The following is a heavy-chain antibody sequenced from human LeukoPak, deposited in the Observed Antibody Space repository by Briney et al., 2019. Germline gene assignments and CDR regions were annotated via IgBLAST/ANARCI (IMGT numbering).Heavy chain of an antibody. D-gene: IGHD1-7*01. CDR3: ARDFQGTVGDPTFNWFDP. CDR2: ISAYNGNT. Sequence: GASVKVFCKASGYTFTSYGISWVRQAPGQGLEWMGWISAYNGNTNYAQKLQGRVTMTTDTSTSTAYMELRSLRSDDTAVYYCARDFQGTVGDPTFNWFDPWGQGTLVTVSS. V-gene: IGHV1-18*01. J-gene: IGHJ5*02. CDR1: GYTFTSYG.